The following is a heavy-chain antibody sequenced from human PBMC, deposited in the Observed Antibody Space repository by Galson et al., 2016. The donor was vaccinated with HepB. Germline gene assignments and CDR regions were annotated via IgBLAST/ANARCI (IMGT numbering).Heavy chain of an antibody. Sequence: SVKVSCKASGGSFTSHAFSWVRQAPGQGLEWMGGIIPFLDTTDYAQKFQGRVTLTADKSTRTVNMEVRSLKSEDTAVYYCATSGGKIAVPAAILNWFDSWGQGTQVTVSS. CDR3: ATSGGKIAVPAAILNWFDS. V-gene: IGHV1-69*10. J-gene: IGHJ5*01. D-gene: IGHD6-19*01. CDR2: IIPFLDTT. CDR1: GGSFTSHA.